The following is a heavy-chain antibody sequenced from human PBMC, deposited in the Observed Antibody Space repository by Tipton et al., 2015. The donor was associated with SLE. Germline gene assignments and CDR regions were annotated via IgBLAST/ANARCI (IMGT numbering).Heavy chain of an antibody. CDR1: GDSISFYY. D-gene: IGHD3-10*01. CDR3: ARAYGSGSDY. Sequence: PSLTCPVSGDSISFYYWNWIRQPPGKGLEWLGYVYYSGGTNYNPSLRSRVTISVDTSKNQFSLQLTSVTAADTAVYYCARAYGSGSDYWGQGTLVTVSS. J-gene: IGHJ4*02. CDR2: VYYSGGT. V-gene: IGHV4-59*01.